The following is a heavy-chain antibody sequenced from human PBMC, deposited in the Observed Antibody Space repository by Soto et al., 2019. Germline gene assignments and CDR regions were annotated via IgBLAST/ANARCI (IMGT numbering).Heavy chain of an antibody. V-gene: IGHV3-74*01. CDR3: AAGSPHYGTCAGDY. Sequence: EVHLVESGGGLVQPGGALRLSCAAAGFTFTTHWMHWVRQVPEKGLAWVARINGDGSETTYADSVRGRLTNFRYNAPNILYLQLNNLRVEATAVYYGAAGSPHYGTCAGDYWGQGTLVTVSS. CDR1: GFTFTTHW. CDR2: INGDGSET. D-gene: IGHD2-8*01. J-gene: IGHJ4*02.